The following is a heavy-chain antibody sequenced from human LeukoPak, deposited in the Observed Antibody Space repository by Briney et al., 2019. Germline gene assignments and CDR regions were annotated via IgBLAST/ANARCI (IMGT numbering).Heavy chain of an antibody. CDR3: AKGGRITAVLPFDY. CDR2: ISGSGGST. D-gene: IGHD6-13*01. J-gene: IGHJ4*02. Sequence: PGGSLRLSCAASGFTFSSYVMSWVRQAPGKGLEWVSAISGSGGSTYYADSVKGRFIISRDNSKNTLYLQVSSLRAEDTAVYRCAKGGRITAVLPFDYWGQGTLVTVSS. CDR1: GFTFSSYV. V-gene: IGHV3-23*01.